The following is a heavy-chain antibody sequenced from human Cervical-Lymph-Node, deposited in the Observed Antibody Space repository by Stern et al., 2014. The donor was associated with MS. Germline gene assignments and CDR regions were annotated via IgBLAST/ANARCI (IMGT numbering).Heavy chain of an antibody. CDR1: GYNFTTYW. V-gene: IGHV5-51*01. CDR2: IYPGDSQT. CDR3: ARPSNSGLFLHH. D-gene: IGHD6-19*01. Sequence: VQLLQSGAEVKQPGESLKISCKGSGYNFTTYWIAWVRQMPGRGLEWMGLIYPGDSQTRYSAYFQGHVTMSDDKSISIDYLQWSSLKASDTAIYYCARPSNSGLFLHHWGQGTLVTVSS. J-gene: IGHJ1*01.